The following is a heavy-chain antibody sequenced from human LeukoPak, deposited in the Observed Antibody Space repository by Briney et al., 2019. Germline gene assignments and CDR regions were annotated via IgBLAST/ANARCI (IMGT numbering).Heavy chain of an antibody. Sequence: GRSLRLSCAASGFTFSSYGMHWVRQAPGKGLEWVAVIWYDGSNKYYADSVKGRFTISRDNSKNTLYLQMNSLRAEDTAVYYCAKEEVGATLHYYYYYMDVWGKGTTVNVSS. CDR3: AKEEVGATLHYYYYYMDV. V-gene: IGHV3-33*06. J-gene: IGHJ6*03. D-gene: IGHD1-26*01. CDR2: IWYDGSNK. CDR1: GFTFSSYG.